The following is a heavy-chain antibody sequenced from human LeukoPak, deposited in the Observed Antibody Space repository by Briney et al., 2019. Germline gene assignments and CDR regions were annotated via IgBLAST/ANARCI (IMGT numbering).Heavy chain of an antibody. CDR2: ISGSGGGT. V-gene: IGHV3-23*01. CDR3: AKGCGYSCYPPTY. D-gene: IGHD2-15*01. Sequence: GGSLRLSCAASGFTFSSYAMNWVRQAPGKGLEWVSGISGSGGGTYHADSVKGRFTMSRDNPKNTLYLQMNSLRAADTAVYYCAKGCGYSCYPPTYWGQGTLVTVSS. J-gene: IGHJ1*01. CDR1: GFTFSSYA.